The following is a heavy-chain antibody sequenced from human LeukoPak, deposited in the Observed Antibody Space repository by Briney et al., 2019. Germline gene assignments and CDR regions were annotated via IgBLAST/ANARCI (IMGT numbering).Heavy chain of an antibody. CDR3: ASHHSSSWYDAVDY. D-gene: IGHD6-13*01. V-gene: IGHV1-2*06. J-gene: IGHJ4*02. CDR2: INPNSGGT. CDR1: GYTFTGYY. Sequence: ASVKVSCKASGYTFTGYYMHWVRQAPGQGLEWMGRINPNSGGTNYAQKFQGRVTITADESTSTAYMELSSLRSEDTAVYYCASHHSSSWYDAVDYWGQGTLVTVSS.